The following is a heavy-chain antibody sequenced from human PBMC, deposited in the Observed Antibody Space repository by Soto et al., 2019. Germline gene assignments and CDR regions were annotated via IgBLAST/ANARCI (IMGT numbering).Heavy chain of an antibody. CDR1: GFTVSSNY. D-gene: IGHD2-8*01. CDR3: ARDKKSGYCTNGVCYFDY. V-gene: IGHV3-53*01. J-gene: IGHJ4*02. Sequence: PGGSLRLSCAASGFTVSSNYMSWVLQAPGKGLEWVSVIYSGGSTYYADSVKGRFTISRDNSKNTLYLQMNSLRAEDTAVYYCARDKKSGYCTNGVCYFDYWGQGTLVTVSS. CDR2: IYSGGST.